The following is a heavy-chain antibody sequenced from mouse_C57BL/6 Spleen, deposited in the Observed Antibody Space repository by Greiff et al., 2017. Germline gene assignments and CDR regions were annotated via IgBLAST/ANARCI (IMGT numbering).Heavy chain of an antibody. J-gene: IGHJ4*01. CDR1: GYTFTGYW. Sequence: VQLQQSGAELMKPGASVKLSCKATGYTFTGYWIAWVKQRPGHGLEWIGEFLPGSGSTNYNEKFKGKATFTADTASTTAYMQLSSLTTEDSAIEYCARRGKYYAMDYWGQGTSVTVSS. V-gene: IGHV1-9*01. CDR3: ARRGKYYAMDY. CDR2: FLPGSGST.